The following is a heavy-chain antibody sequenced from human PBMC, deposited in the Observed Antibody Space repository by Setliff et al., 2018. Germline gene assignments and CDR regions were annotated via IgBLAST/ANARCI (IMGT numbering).Heavy chain of an antibody. D-gene: IGHD2-21*02. Sequence: PGRSMRPSCALFGFTSSSYAMSWVRQAPGKGLVWVSRINSDGSSTSYADSVKGRFAISRDNAKNTLYLQMNSLRAEDTAVYYCARNWVTAQHYYYGMDVWGQGTTVTVSS. CDR2: INSDGSST. J-gene: IGHJ6*02. CDR3: ARNWVTAQHYYYGMDV. CDR1: GFTSSSYA. V-gene: IGHV3-74*01.